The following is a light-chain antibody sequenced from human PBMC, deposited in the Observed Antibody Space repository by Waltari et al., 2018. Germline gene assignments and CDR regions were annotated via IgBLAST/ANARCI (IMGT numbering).Light chain of an antibody. CDR1: QSLVHSDGNTY. J-gene: IGKJ3*01. Sequence: DVVTQSPLSLPVTLGQPASISCRSSQSLVHSDGNTYLNWFQQRPGQSPRRLIYKVSNRDSGVPDRFSGSGSGTDFTLKISRVEAEDVGVYYCMQGTHWPPFTFGPGTKVDIK. CDR3: MQGTHWPPFT. V-gene: IGKV2-30*02. CDR2: KVS.